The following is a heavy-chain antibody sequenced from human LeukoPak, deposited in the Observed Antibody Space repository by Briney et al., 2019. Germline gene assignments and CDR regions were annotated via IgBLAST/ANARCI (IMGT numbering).Heavy chain of an antibody. CDR3: AYVPPSEHSSGKF. V-gene: IGHV3-21*01. CDR1: GYTFSSYS. D-gene: IGHD6-19*01. CDR2: ISSSSSYI. J-gene: IGHJ4*02. Sequence: GGSLRLSCAASGYTFSSYSMNWVRQAPGKGLEWVSSISSSSSYIYYADSVKGRFTISRDNAKNSLYLQMNSLRAEDTAVYYCAYVPPSEHSSGKFWGQGTLVTVSS.